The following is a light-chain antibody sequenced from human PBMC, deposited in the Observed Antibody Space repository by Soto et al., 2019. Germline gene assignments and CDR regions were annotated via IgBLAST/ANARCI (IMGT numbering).Light chain of an antibody. CDR2: GAS. J-gene: IGKJ4*01. Sequence: EIVMTQSPATLSVSPGERATLSCRASQSVSSNLAWYQQKPGQAPRLLIYGASTRPTGIPARFSGSGSGTEFTLTLSSLQSEDFAVYYCQQYNNWPPLTFGGGTKVEIK. V-gene: IGKV3-15*01. CDR1: QSVSSN. CDR3: QQYNNWPPLT.